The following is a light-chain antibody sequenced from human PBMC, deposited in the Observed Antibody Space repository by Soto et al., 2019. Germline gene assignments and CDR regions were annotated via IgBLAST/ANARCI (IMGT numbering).Light chain of an antibody. CDR3: QQRNICPPVT. J-gene: IGKJ5*01. CDR1: PSVTNY. CDR2: GAF. V-gene: IGKV3-11*01. Sequence: EIVLTQSPATLSLSPGERATLSCRASPSVTNYLAWYQQKPGQAPRLLIYGAFNRATGIPARFSGSGSGTAFPPTTSSQELEVFAVYYCQQRNICPPVTFGQGTRLEIK.